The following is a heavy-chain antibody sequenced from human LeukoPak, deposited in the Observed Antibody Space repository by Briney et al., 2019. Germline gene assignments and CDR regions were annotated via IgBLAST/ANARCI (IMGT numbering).Heavy chain of an antibody. Sequence: GASVNVSCKASGYTFTGYYMHWVRQAPGQGLEWMGWINPNSGGTNYAQKFQGRVTMTRDTSISTAYMELSRLRSDDTAVYYCARAYGSGSYYSHDAFDIWGQGTMVTVSS. D-gene: IGHD3-10*01. CDR1: GYTFTGYY. V-gene: IGHV1-2*02. CDR2: INPNSGGT. J-gene: IGHJ3*02. CDR3: ARAYGSGSYYSHDAFDI.